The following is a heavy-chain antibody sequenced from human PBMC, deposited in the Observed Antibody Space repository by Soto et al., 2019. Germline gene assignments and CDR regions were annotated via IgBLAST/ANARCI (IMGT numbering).Heavy chain of an antibody. CDR3: ARTMVIAATPNFDY. CDR1: GGSIYTYY. J-gene: IGHJ4*02. V-gene: IGHV4-59*01. D-gene: IGHD2-15*01. CDR2: IYYSGST. Sequence: SETLSLTCNVSGGSIYTYYWNWIRQSPGKGLEWIGNIYYSGSTNYNPSLKSRVTISVDTSKNQFSLKLSSVTAADTAVYYCARTMVIAATPNFDYWGQGTLVTVSS.